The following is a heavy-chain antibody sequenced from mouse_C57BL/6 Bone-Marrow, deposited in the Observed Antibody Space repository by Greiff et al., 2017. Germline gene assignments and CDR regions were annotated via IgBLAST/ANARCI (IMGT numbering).Heavy chain of an antibody. V-gene: IGHV5-9-1*02. CDR1: GFTFSSYA. Sequence: EVMLVESGEGLVKPGGSLKLSCAASGFTFSSYAMSWVRQTPEKRLEWVAYISSGGDYIYYADTVKGRFTISRDNARNTLYLQMSSLKSEDTAIYYCTRDIYGAWFAYWGQGTLVTVSA. D-gene: IGHD1-1*01. J-gene: IGHJ3*01. CDR2: ISSGGDYI. CDR3: TRDIYGAWFAY.